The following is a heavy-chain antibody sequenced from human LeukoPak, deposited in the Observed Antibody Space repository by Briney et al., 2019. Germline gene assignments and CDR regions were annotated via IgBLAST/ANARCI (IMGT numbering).Heavy chain of an antibody. CDR1: GFTFGDYA. CDR2: ISWNSGSI. Sequence: PGGSLRLSCTASGFTFGDYAMHWVRQAPGKGLEWVSGISWNSGSIGYADSVKGRFTISRDNAKNSLYLQMNSLRAEDMALYYCAKDNQYQLLYGGYYMDVWGKGTTVTVSS. CDR3: AKDNQYQLLYGGYYMDV. J-gene: IGHJ6*03. D-gene: IGHD2-2*01. V-gene: IGHV3-9*03.